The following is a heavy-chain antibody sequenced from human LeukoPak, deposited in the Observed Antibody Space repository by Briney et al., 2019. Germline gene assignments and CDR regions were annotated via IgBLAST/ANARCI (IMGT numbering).Heavy chain of an antibody. V-gene: IGHV4-34*01. CDR1: GGSFSGYY. D-gene: IGHD3-10*01. J-gene: IGHJ3*02. CDR3: AKSNGYGLIDI. Sequence: PSETLSLTCAVDGGSFSGYYWSWIRQPPGKGLEWIGEINHSGSTNYNPSLKSRVTISLDTSRNQFSLKLNSVTAADTAVYYCAKSNGYGLIDIWGQGTMVTVSS. CDR2: INHSGST.